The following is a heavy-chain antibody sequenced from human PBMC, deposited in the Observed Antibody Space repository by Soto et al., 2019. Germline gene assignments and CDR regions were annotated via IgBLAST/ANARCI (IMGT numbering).Heavy chain of an antibody. CDR1: GFAFSSHP. V-gene: IGHV3-23*01. CDR2: ISDGGDLT. D-gene: IGHD3-10*01. Sequence: VQLLESGGGLAQPGGSLRLSCAASGFAFSSHPMSWVRQAPEKGLEWVAGISDGGDLTYNADSVRGRFTISRDNSRNTVYLQMNSLRAEDTAVYYCARRVIGSSRAFDIWGQGTMVTVSS. CDR3: ARRVIGSSRAFDI. J-gene: IGHJ3*02.